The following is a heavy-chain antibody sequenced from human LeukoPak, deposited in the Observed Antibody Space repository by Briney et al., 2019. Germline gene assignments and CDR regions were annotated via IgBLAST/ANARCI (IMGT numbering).Heavy chain of an antibody. CDR2: IMPMFGKA. CDR3: AGGRTDIVVVPAPLRNYYFDY. CDR1: GGTFSSYD. D-gene: IGHD2-2*01. V-gene: IGHV1-69*06. J-gene: IGHJ4*02. Sequence: SVKVSCKASGGTFSSYDISWVRQAPGQGLEWMGGIMPMFGKANYAQKFQGRVTTTADKATSTAYMELSSLRSEDTAVYYCAGGRTDIVVVPAPLRNYYFDYWGQGTLVTVSS.